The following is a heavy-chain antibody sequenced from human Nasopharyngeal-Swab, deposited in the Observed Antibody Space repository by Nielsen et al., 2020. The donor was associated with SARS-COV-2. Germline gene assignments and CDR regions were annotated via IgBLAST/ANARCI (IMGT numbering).Heavy chain of an antibody. V-gene: IGHV4-34*01. J-gene: IGHJ6*02. CDR3: ARSVRRCSGGSCYSVEDV. Sequence: SETLSLTCAVYGGSFSGYYWSWIRQPPGKGLEWIGEINHSGSTNYNPSLKSRVTISVDTSKNQFSLKLSSMTAADTAVYYCARSVRRCSGGSCYSVEDVWGQGTTVTVSS. CDR2: INHSGST. CDR1: GGSFSGYY. D-gene: IGHD2-15*01.